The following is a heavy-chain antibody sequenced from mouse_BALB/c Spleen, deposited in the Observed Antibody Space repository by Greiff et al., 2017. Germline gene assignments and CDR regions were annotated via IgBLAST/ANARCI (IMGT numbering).Heavy chain of an antibody. CDR1: GYSITSDYA. Sequence: DVKLQESGPGLVKPSQSLSLTCTVTGYSITSDYAWNWIRQFPGNKLEWMGYISYSGSTSYNPSLKSRISITRDTSKNQFFLQLNSVTTEDTATYYCAIYGYDESFAYWGQGTLVTVSA. CDR3: AIYGYDESFAY. D-gene: IGHD2-2*01. J-gene: IGHJ3*01. V-gene: IGHV3-2*02. CDR2: ISYSGST.